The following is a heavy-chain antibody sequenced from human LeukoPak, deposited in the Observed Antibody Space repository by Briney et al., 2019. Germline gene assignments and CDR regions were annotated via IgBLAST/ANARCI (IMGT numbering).Heavy chain of an antibody. CDR3: VRDER. Sequence: GKGLEWVAHINQDGTERKYVDSVRGRFTISRDNAKNSLYLQMNSLRDEDTAVYYCVRDERWGQGAQVTVSS. J-gene: IGHJ4*02. V-gene: IGHV3-7*04. CDR2: INQDGTER. D-gene: IGHD1-1*01.